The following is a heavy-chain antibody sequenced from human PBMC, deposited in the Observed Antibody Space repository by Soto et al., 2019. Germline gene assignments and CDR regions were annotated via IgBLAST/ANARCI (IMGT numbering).Heavy chain of an antibody. CDR3: VRDSHGDY. CDR2: IDGDEDSTT. J-gene: IGHJ4*02. CDR1: GFTFNRYW. V-gene: IGHV3-74*01. Sequence: EVQLVESGGGLVQPGGPLRLVCAASGFTFNRYWMQWVRHAPGKGLEWVSRIDGDEDSTTNYADSVKGRFTISRDNVKNTLYLQMNSLRAEDTAVYYCVRDSHGDYWGQGTLVTVSS.